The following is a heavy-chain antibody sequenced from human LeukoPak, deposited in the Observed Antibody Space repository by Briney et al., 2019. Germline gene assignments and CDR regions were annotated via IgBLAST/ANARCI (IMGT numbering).Heavy chain of an antibody. CDR3: ARTNYGSGSYYSF. J-gene: IGHJ4*02. CDR1: GGSVSGGDCY. Sequence: SETLSLTCTVSGGSVSGGDCYWSWLRQPPGKGLEWIGYIYYSGSTYSNPSLKSRLTMSVDTSKNQFSLKLSSVTAADTAVYFCARTNYGSGSYYSFWGQGNLVTVST. D-gene: IGHD3-10*01. V-gene: IGHV4-30-4*01. CDR2: IYYSGST.